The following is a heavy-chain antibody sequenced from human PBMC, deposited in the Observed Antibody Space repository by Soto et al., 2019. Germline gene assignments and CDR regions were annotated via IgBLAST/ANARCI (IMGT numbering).Heavy chain of an antibody. D-gene: IGHD2-8*01. Sequence: ASVTISCKASGYSFTNYHIHWVRQAPGQGLEWLGRINPKSGGTSTAQKFQGWVTMTTDTSISTASMELTRLTSGDTAIYYCARGDSTDCSNGVCSFFYNHDMDVWGQGTTVTVSS. J-gene: IGHJ6*02. CDR3: ARGDSTDCSNGVCSFFYNHDMDV. CDR1: GYSFTNYH. V-gene: IGHV1-2*04. CDR2: INPKSGGT.